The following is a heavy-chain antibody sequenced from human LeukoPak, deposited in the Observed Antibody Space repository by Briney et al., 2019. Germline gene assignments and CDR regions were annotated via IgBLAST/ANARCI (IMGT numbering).Heavy chain of an antibody. CDR1: GGSTSSYY. CDR3: GRHRGPRGPFDY. V-gene: IGHV4-59*08. Sequence: SETLSLTCSVSGGSTSSYYWSWIRQPPGKGLEWVGFIYYSGSTNYNPSLKSGVTISVDTSKNQFSMKLSSVTAADTAVYYCGRHRGPRGPFDYWGQGTLVTVSS. CDR2: IYYSGST. D-gene: IGHD3-10*01. J-gene: IGHJ4*02.